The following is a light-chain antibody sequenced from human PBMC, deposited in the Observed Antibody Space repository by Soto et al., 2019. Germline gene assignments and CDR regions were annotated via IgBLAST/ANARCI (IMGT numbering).Light chain of an antibody. CDR2: GAS. CDR3: QQRSLGT. J-gene: IGKJ3*01. Sequence: IGMTQSPATLSVTQGERATLSCRASQSVSSNLAWYQQKPGQAPRLLIYGASTRDTGIPARFSGSGSGTEFTLTISGLEPEDVAVYYCQQRSLGTFGPGTKVDIK. V-gene: IGKV3-15*01. CDR1: QSVSSN.